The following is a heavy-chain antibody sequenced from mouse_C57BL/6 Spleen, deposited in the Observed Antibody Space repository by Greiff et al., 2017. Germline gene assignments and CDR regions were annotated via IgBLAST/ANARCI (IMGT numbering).Heavy chain of an antibody. Sequence: EVKLQESGPGMVKPSQSLSLTCTVTGYSITSGYDWHWIRHFPGNKLEWMGYISYSGSTNYNPSLKSRISITHDTSKNHFFLKLNSVTTEDTATYYCARGSRLYYYFDYWGQGTTLTVAS. J-gene: IGHJ2*01. D-gene: IGHD1-1*01. CDR1: GYSITSGYD. V-gene: IGHV3-1*01. CDR3: ARGSRLYYYFDY. CDR2: ISYSGST.